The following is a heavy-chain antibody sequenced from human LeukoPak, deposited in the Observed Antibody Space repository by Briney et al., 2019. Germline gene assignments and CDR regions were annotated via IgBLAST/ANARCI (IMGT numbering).Heavy chain of an antibody. D-gene: IGHD3-22*01. CDR1: GYTLTELT. Sequence: ASVKVSCKVSGYTLTELTMHWVRQAPGKGLEWMGGFDPEDGETIYAQKFQGRVTMTEDTSTDTAYMELSSLRSEDTAVYYCATGHYYDSSGYYYLDYWGQGTLVTVSS. CDR3: ATGHYYDSSGYYYLDY. V-gene: IGHV1-24*01. J-gene: IGHJ4*02. CDR2: FDPEDGET.